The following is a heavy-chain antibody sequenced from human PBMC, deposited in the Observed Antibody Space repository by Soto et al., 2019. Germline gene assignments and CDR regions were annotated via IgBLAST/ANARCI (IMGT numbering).Heavy chain of an antibody. J-gene: IGHJ4*02. D-gene: IGHD2-8*01. CDR2: ISTSSTFK. V-gene: IGHV3-21*06. Sequence: PGGSLRLSCEASGLTFSTSSMNWVRQAPGKGPEWVSSISTSSTFKYYADSVKGRFTISRDNAKDSLYLQMNSLTAEDTAVYYCATRTACTNGVGPFDYWGQGALVTVSA. CDR1: GLTFSTSS. CDR3: ATRTACTNGVGPFDY.